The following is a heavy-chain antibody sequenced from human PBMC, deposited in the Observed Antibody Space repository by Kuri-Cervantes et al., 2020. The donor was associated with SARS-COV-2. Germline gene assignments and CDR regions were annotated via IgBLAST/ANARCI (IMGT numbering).Heavy chain of an antibody. CDR1: GFTFSNAW. Sequence: GESLKISCAASGFTFSNAWMSWVRQAPGKGLEWVGRIKSKTDGGTTDYAAPVKGRFTISRDDSKNTLYLQMNSLRAEDTAVYYCAREGISRGYFDYWGQGTLVTVSS. CDR2: IKSKTDGGTT. V-gene: IGHV3-15*01. D-gene: IGHD2/OR15-2a*01. CDR3: AREGISRGYFDY. J-gene: IGHJ4*02.